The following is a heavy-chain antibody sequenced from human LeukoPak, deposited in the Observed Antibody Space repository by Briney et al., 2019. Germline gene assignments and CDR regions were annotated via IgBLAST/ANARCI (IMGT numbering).Heavy chain of an antibody. D-gene: IGHD1-26*01. CDR1: GFTFSSYA. CDR2: ISGSGNRT. CDR3: ATSIVGATTGIDY. V-gene: IGHV3-23*01. Sequence: QSGGSLRLSCAASGFTFSSYAMSWVRQAPGKGLEWVSSISGSGNRTYYADSVKGRFTISRDNSKNTLYLQMNSLRAEDTAVYYCATSIVGATTGIDYWGQGTLVTVSS. J-gene: IGHJ4*02.